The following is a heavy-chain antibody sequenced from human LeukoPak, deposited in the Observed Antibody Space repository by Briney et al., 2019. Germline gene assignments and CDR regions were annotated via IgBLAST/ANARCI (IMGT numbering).Heavy chain of an antibody. J-gene: IGHJ4*02. Sequence: SETLSLACAVYGGSFSGYYWSWIRQPPGKGLEWIGEINHSGSTYYNPSLKSRVTISVDTSKNQFSLKLSSVTAADTAVYYCARSGSGSYYWGQGTLVTVSS. CDR3: ARSGSGSYY. D-gene: IGHD1-26*01. V-gene: IGHV4-34*01. CDR1: GGSFSGYY. CDR2: INHSGST.